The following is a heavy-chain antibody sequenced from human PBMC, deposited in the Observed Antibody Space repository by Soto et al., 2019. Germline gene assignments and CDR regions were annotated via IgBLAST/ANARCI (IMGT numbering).Heavy chain of an antibody. Sequence: ASVKVSCKASGYTFTSYYMHWVRQAPGQGLEWMGIINPSGGSTSYAQKFQGRVTMTRDTSTSTVYMELSSLRSEDTAVSYCARDRGYCSSTSCSGYLDYWGQGTLVTVSS. CDR2: INPSGGST. CDR1: GYTFTSYY. V-gene: IGHV1-46*03. D-gene: IGHD2-2*01. CDR3: ARDRGYCSSTSCSGYLDY. J-gene: IGHJ4*02.